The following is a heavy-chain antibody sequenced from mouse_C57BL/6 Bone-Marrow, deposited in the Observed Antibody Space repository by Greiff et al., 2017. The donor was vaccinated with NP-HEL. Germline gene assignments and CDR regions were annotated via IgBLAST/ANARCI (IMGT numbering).Heavy chain of an antibody. D-gene: IGHD1-1*02. Sequence: EVKLMESGEGLVKPGGSLTLSCAASGFTFSSYAMSWVRQTPEKRLEWVAYISSGGDYVYYAATVTGRFTISRDNARNTLYLQMSSLKSEDTAMYYCTRDGSPWYFDVWGTGTTVTVST. V-gene: IGHV5-9-1*02. CDR1: GFTFSSYA. CDR2: ISSGGDYV. CDR3: TRDGSPWYFDV. J-gene: IGHJ1*03.